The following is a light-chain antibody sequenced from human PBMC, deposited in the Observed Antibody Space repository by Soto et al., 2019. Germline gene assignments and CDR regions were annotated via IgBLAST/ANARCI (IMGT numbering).Light chain of an antibody. CDR1: QNITNN. CDR2: AAS. J-gene: IGKJ1*01. CDR3: QQYNSFSSWT. Sequence: DIQMTQSPSSLSASIGDRVTITCQASQNITNNLSWYQQKPGKVPKRLIYAASSLQSGVPSRFSGSGSGTEFTLTISSLQPDDFATYYCQQYNSFSSWTFGLGTKVDIK. V-gene: IGKV1-17*01.